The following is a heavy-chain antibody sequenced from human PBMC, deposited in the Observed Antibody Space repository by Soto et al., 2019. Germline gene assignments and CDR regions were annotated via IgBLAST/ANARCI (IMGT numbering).Heavy chain of an antibody. Sequence: QVQLQESGPGLVKPSETLSLTCTVSGGSISSYYWSWIRQPPGKGLEWIGYIDYSGSTNYNPSLKSRVTISVDTSKNPFSLKLSSVTAADPAVYYCARDVSVAYDSSGYYYFDYWGQGTLVTVSS. CDR3: ARDVSVAYDSSGYYYFDY. J-gene: IGHJ4*02. CDR1: GGSISSYY. D-gene: IGHD3-22*01. CDR2: IDYSGST. V-gene: IGHV4-59*01.